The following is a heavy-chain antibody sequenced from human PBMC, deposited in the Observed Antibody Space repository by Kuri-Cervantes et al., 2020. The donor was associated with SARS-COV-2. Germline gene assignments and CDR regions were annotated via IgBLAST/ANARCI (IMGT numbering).Heavy chain of an antibody. CDR1: GGSFSDYY. CDR3: ARGERAFGVRGITDRRVNWFDP. CDR2: INHSGNT. J-gene: IGHJ5*02. V-gene: IGHV4-34*01. D-gene: IGHD3-10*01. Sequence: SETLSLTCAVYGGSFSDYYWSWVRQPPGKGLEWIGEINHSGNTNYDPSLKSRVTISIDTSKNQFSLKLSSVTAADTAVYYCARGERAFGVRGITDRRVNWFDPWGQGTLVTVSS.